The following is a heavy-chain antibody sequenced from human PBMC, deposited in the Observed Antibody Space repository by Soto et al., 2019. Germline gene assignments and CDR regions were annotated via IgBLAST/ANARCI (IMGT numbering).Heavy chain of an antibody. CDR3: AREKIGSSSPKWFDP. D-gene: IGHD6-6*01. CDR2: IYYSGST. Sequence: SETLSLTCTVSGGSISSGGYYWSWIRQHPGKGLEWIGYIYYSGSTYYNPSLKSRVTISVDTSKNQFSLKLSSVTAADTAVYYCAREKIGSSSPKWFDPWGQGTLVTV. J-gene: IGHJ5*02. V-gene: IGHV4-31*03. CDR1: GGSISSGGYY.